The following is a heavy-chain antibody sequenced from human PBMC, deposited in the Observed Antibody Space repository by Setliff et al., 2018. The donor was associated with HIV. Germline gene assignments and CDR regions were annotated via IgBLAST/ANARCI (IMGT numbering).Heavy chain of an antibody. CDR1: GYTFSSYG. V-gene: IGHV1-18*01. J-gene: IGHJ5*02. D-gene: IGHD3-22*01. Sequence: GASVKVSCKASGYTFSSYGISWVRQAPGQGLQWVGWISGYNGNTHYAQNVQGRVTMTTDTSTNTAYMDLRSLRSDDTAVYYCARGADHFDTSGYYSFFDPWGQGTLVTVSS. CDR2: ISGYNGNT. CDR3: ARGADHFDTSGYYSFFDP.